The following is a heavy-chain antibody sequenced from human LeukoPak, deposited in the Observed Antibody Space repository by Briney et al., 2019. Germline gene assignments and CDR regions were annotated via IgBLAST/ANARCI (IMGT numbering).Heavy chain of an antibody. J-gene: IGHJ4*02. CDR2: TNPNSGVT. D-gene: IGHD1-1*01. CDR3: AIAPTGTNFDY. Sequence: ASVTVSCTASGYTFTDYYIHWVRQAPGQGLEWMGRTNPNSGVTNYAQKFQGRVTMTRATSISTAYMDLSSLRSDDTAIYYCAIAPTGTNFDYWGQGTLVTVSS. CDR1: GYTFTDYY. V-gene: IGHV1-2*06.